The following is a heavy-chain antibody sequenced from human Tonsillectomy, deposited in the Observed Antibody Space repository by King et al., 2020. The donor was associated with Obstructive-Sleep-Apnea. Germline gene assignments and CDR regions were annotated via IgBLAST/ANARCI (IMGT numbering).Heavy chain of an antibody. CDR2: IYYSGST. CDR3: ARDSCGGDCYPFGDAFDI. Sequence: QLQESGPGLVKPSQTLSLTCNVSGGSITSGSHYWSWIRQHPGKGLEWVGYIYYSGSTYYNPSLTSRVTISLDTSKNQFSLKLTSVTAADTAVYYCARDSCGGDCYPFGDAFDIWGQGTMVTVSS. V-gene: IGHV4-31*03. J-gene: IGHJ3*02. D-gene: IGHD2-21*02. CDR1: GGSITSGSHY.